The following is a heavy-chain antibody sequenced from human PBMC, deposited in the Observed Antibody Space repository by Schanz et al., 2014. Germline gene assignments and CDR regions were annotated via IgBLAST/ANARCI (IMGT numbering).Heavy chain of an antibody. J-gene: IGHJ4*02. Sequence: EVQLAESGGGLVQPGGSLRLSCAASGFTFSGFWMTWLRQAPGKGLEWVSVIGVDGTTTYYADSVKGRFTISRDNSKNTLYLQMNSLRPEDTAVYYCAKYRGYYRVSGSYRELEYWGQGTLVTVSS. V-gene: IGHV3-23*04. CDR1: GFTFSGFW. CDR2: IGVDGTTT. CDR3: AKYRGYYRVSGSYRELEY. D-gene: IGHD3-10*01.